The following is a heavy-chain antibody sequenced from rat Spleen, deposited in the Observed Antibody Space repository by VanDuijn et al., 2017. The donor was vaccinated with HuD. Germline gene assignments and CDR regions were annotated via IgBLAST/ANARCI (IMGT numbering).Heavy chain of an antibody. Sequence: EVQLVESDGGLVQPGRSLKLSCAASGFTFSNYDMAWVRQAPTKGLEWVASISTGGGSTYYRDSVKGRFTISRDNAKSTLSLQMDSLRSEDTATYYCARRHYGYTDYFDYWGQGVMVTVSS. CDR2: ISTGGGST. J-gene: IGHJ2*01. D-gene: IGHD1-9*01. V-gene: IGHV5S23*01. CDR1: GFTFSNYD. CDR3: ARRHYGYTDYFDY.